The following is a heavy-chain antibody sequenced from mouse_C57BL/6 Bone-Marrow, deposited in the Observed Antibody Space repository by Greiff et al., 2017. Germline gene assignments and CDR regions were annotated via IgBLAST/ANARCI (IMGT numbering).Heavy chain of an antibody. D-gene: IGHD1-1*01. Sequence: VQLQQSVAELVRPGASVKLSCTASGFNIKNTYMHWVKQRPEQGLEWIGRIDPANGNTKYAPKFQGKATITAETSSNTAYLQLSSLTSEDTAIYYCARLFITTVVVPYAMDYWGQGTSVTVSS. CDR2: IDPANGNT. CDR3: ARLFITTVVVPYAMDY. V-gene: IGHV14-3*01. J-gene: IGHJ4*01. CDR1: GFNIKNTY.